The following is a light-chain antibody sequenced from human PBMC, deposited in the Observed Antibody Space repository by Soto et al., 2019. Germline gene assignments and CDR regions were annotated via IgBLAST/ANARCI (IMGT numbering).Light chain of an antibody. CDR2: DAF. Sequence: DIQLTQSPSSLSVSVGDRVTMTCQASQDTSKFLNWYQHKPGKAPKLLIYDAFNLETGVPARFSGSGSVTHFTLTITGLQPEDVGTYYCQQYYGLPYTFGQGTKLEIK. J-gene: IGKJ2*01. CDR3: QQYYGLPYT. V-gene: IGKV1-33*01. CDR1: QDTSKF.